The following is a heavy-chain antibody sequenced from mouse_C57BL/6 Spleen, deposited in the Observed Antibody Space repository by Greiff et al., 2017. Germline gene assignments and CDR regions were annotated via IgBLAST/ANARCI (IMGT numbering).Heavy chain of an antibody. CDR3: ATPVVEALDY. D-gene: IGHD1-1*01. Sequence: LQQPGAELVKPGASVKLSCKASGYTFTSYWIHWVKQRPGQGLEWIGMIHPNSGSTNYNEKFKTKATLTVDESSSTAYMQLSSLASEDSAFYYCATPVVEALDYWGQGTSVTVSS. J-gene: IGHJ4*01. CDR1: GYTFTSYW. CDR2: IHPNSGST. V-gene: IGHV1-64*01.